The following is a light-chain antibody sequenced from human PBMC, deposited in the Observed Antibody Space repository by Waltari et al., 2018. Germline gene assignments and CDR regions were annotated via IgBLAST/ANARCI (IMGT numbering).Light chain of an antibody. J-gene: IGKJ2*01. CDR1: QSVSNN. CDR3: QQYNNWPPYT. V-gene: IGKV3-15*01. CDR2: DAS. Sequence: EILMTQSPAAVSVSPGERATLSCRASQSVSNNLAWYQQKPGQAPRLLLYDASTRATGIPARFYGSGSGTEFTLTISSLQSEDFAVYYCQQYNNWPPYTFGQGTKLEIK.